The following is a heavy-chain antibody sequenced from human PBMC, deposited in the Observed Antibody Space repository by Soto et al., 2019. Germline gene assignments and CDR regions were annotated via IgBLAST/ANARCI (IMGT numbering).Heavy chain of an antibody. D-gene: IGHD3-10*01. CDR2: ISGSGGST. J-gene: IGHJ5*02. Sequence: GGSLRLSCAASGFTFSSYAMSWVRQAPGKGLEWVSAISGSGGSTYYADSVKGRFTISRDNSKNTLYLQMNSLRAEDTAVYYCAKDFYGSGRPSPPWFDPWGQGTLVTVSS. V-gene: IGHV3-23*01. CDR1: GFTFSSYA. CDR3: AKDFYGSGRPSPPWFDP.